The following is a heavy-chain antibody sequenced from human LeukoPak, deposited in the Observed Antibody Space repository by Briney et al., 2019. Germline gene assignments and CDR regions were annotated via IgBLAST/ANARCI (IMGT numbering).Heavy chain of an antibody. D-gene: IGHD7-27*01. CDR2: IHSGGST. CDR3: ARVRTDYWGPGWFDP. Sequence: PGGSLRLSCAASGFTVSSNYMSWVRQAPGKGLEWVSVIHSGGSTYYADSVKGRFTISRDNSKNTLYLQMNSLRAEDTAVYYCARVRTDYWGPGWFDPWGQGTLVTVSS. CDR1: GFTVSSNY. V-gene: IGHV3-66*01. J-gene: IGHJ5*02.